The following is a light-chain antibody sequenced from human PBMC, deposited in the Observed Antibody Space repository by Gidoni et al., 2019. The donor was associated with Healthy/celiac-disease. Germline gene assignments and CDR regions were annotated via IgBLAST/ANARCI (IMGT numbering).Light chain of an antibody. CDR2: GKN. J-gene: IGLJ1*01. CDR3: NSRDSSGNHYV. V-gene: IGLV3-19*01. Sequence: SSELTQDPAVSVALGQTVRITCQGDSLRSYYASWYQQKPGQAPVLVIYGKNNRPSGIPDRFSGSSSGNTASLTITWAQAEDEADYYCNSRDSSGNHYVFGTGTKVNVL. CDR1: SLRSYY.